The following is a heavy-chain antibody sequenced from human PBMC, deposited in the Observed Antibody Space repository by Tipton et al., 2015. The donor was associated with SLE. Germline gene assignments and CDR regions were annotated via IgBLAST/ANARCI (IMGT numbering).Heavy chain of an antibody. CDR2: IYYSGSTGST. D-gene: IGHD5-12*01. V-gene: IGHV4-39*01. J-gene: IGHJ4*02. CDR3: ARGPPLALGGFDY. Sequence: TLSLTCTVSGVSISSSSYYWAWIRQPPGKGLEWIGSIYYSGSTGSTYYNPSLKSRVTISVDTSKNQFSLKLSSVTAADTAVYYCARGPPLALGGFDYWGQGTLVTVSS. CDR1: GVSISSSSYY.